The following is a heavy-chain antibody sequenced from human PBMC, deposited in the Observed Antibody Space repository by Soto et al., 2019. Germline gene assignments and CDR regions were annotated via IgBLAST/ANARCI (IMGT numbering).Heavy chain of an antibody. J-gene: IGHJ2*01. Sequence: QMQLQESGPGLVRPSQTLSLTCTVSGGSISTSDYYWSWIRQHPVRGLEWIGYVYFSGDTFCNPSLESRVVISVETSENRFSLKLTSVTAADTAVYYCARDPRRTRGWHFDLWGRGTLVTVSS. CDR1: GGSISTSDYY. CDR3: ARDPRRTRGWHFDL. D-gene: IGHD3-10*01. CDR2: VYFSGDT. V-gene: IGHV4-31*03.